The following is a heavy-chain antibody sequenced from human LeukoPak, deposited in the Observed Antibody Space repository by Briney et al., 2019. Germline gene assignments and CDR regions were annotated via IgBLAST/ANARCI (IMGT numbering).Heavy chain of an antibody. CDR1: GGSISSYY. J-gene: IGHJ4*02. CDR2: IYTSGST. D-gene: IGHD5-24*01. Sequence: PSETLSLTCTVSGGSISSYYWSWIRQPPGKGLEWIGYIYTSGSTNYNPSLKSRVTISVDTSKNQFSLKLSSVTAADTAVYYCARRGRDGYNFDYWGQGTLVTVSS. CDR3: ARRGRDGYNFDY. V-gene: IGHV4-4*09.